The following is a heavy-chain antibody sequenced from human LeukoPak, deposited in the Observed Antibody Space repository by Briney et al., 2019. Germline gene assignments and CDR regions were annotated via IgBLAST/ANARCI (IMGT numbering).Heavy chain of an antibody. J-gene: IGHJ4*02. Sequence: PSETLSLTCVMYGGSFTGYYWSWIRQFPGKGLEWIGSIYYSGSTYYNPSLKSRVTISVDTSKNQFSLKLSSVTAADTAVYYCARLTIFGVVTNDYWGQGTLVTVSS. CDR3: ARLTIFGVVTNDY. V-gene: IGHV4-34*01. D-gene: IGHD3-3*01. CDR1: GGSFTGYY. CDR2: IYYSGST.